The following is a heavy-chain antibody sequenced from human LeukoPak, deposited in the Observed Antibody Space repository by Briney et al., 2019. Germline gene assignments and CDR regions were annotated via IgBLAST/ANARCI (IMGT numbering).Heavy chain of an antibody. CDR2: IDPSDSYT. CDR1: GYNFASYW. CDR3: ASRYGSGTFYTLDP. J-gene: IGHJ5*02. V-gene: IGHV5-10-1*01. Sequence: GESLKISCKGSGYNFASYWISWVRQMPGKGLERMGKIDPSDSYTNYSPSFQGHVTISADKSTSTAYLQWSSLKASDTAMYYCASRYGSGTFYTLDPWGQGTLVIVSS. D-gene: IGHD3-10*01.